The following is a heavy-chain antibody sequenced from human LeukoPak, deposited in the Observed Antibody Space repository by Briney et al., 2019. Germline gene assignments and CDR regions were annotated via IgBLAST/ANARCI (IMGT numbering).Heavy chain of an antibody. J-gene: IGHJ4*02. CDR3: ARFLYGHYSHYFDY. CDR1: GYTFSNYW. CDR2: IYPGASET. V-gene: IGHV5-51*03. Sequence: GEALKISCRGSGYTFSNYWIGWVRQMPGKGLEWMGIIYPGASETSYGPPFRGQVTISADKSISPTYLQWSTLEVSDTAMYFCARFLYGHYSHYFDYWGQGTLVTVSS. D-gene: IGHD4-17*01.